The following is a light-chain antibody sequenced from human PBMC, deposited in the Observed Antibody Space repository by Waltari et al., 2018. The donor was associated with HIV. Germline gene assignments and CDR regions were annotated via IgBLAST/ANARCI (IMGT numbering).Light chain of an antibody. CDR2: EVT. V-gene: IGLV2-8*01. J-gene: IGLJ3*02. CDR3: SSYGDSLRVL. Sequence: QSALTQPPSASGSLAQSVTISCTGSSSDIGAYDFVSWFQQHPHSAPKLLLYEVTRRPSTVSDRFSGSRSGNTAFLTVAGLQPDDEATYFCSSYGDSLRVLFGGGTNVTVL. CDR1: SSDIGAYDF.